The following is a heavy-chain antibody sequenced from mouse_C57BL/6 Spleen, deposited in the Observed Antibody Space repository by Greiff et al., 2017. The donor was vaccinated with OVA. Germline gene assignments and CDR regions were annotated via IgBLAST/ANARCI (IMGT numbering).Heavy chain of an antibody. CDR2: IWGVGST. CDR3: ASEGLRLRDYAMDY. CDR1: GFSLTSYG. Sequence: QVQLQQSGPGLVAPSQSLSITCTVSGFSLTSYGVDWVRQSPGKGLEWLGDIWGVGSTNYNSALNSRLSISKDTSKTHVFFKMNSLQTDDTAIYCCASEGLRLRDYAMDYWGQGTSVTVSS. D-gene: IGHD2-4*01. J-gene: IGHJ4*01. V-gene: IGHV2-6*01.